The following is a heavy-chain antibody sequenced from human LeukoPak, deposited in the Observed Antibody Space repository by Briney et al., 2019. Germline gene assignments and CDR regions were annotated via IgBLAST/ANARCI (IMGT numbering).Heavy chain of an antibody. CDR3: TRDRGAYNLYAY. V-gene: IGHV3-49*03. CDR1: GFTFGDYA. J-gene: IGHJ4*02. Sequence: GGSLRLSCTASGFTFGDYAISWIRQAPGKGLEWVGFVRRKADGETADYAASVKGRFTISRDDSKAIAYLQMNSLKAEDTAVYHCTRDRGAYNLYAYWGQGTLVTVSS. D-gene: IGHD2/OR15-2a*01. CDR2: VRRKADGETA.